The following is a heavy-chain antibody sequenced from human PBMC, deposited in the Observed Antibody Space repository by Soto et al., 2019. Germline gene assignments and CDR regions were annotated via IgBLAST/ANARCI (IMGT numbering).Heavy chain of an antibody. D-gene: IGHD3-22*01. Sequence: PSETLSLTCTVSGGSISSGDYYWSWIRQPPGKGLEWIGYIYYSGSTYYNPSLKSRVTISVDTSKNQFSLKLSSVTAADTAVYYCAVGGVGYYDSSGRRTAEYFQHWGQGTLVTVSS. V-gene: IGHV4-30-4*01. CDR3: AVGGVGYYDSSGRRTAEYFQH. J-gene: IGHJ1*01. CDR1: GGSISSGDYY. CDR2: IYYSGST.